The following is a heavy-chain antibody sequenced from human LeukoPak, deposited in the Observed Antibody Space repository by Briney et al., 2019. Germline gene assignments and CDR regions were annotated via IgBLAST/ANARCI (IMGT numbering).Heavy chain of an antibody. CDR2: ISDTGGRT. CDR3: AKGGQDFEFWRFGL. J-gene: IGHJ5*02. V-gene: IGHV3-23*01. CDR1: GFTFSDSA. D-gene: IGHD3-3*01. Sequence: PGGSLRLSCAASGFTFSDSAVSWVRHSPGEGLKWVSSISDTGGRTYYADSVKGRFTITRDNSRNTVNLQMNSLRAGDTARYYCAKGGQDFEFWRFGLWGQGILVIVSS.